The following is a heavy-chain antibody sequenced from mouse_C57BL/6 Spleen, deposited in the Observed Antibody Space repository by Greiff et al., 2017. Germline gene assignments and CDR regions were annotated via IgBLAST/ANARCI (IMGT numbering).Heavy chain of an antibody. J-gene: IGHJ4*01. CDR2: IVPGSGST. V-gene: IGHV1-75*01. CDR1: GFTFTDYY. Sequence: VQLQQSGPELVKPGASVKISCKASGFTFTDYYINWVKQRPGQGLEWIGWIVPGSGSTYYDEKFKGKATLTVDTSSSTAYMLLSSLTSEDTAVYFCTRSRNYYAVDYWVQGTSVTVSS. CDR3: TRSRNYYAVDY.